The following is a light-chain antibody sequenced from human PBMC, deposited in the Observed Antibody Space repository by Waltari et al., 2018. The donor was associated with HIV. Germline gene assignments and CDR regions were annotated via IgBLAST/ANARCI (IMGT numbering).Light chain of an antibody. V-gene: IGLV6-57*01. CDR1: SGRISGHY. Sequence: FMLPQLHSVSECPGKTATIPCTRSSGRISGHYVLRFQRRPVSSPTTVIYESYFRTSGVPARFSGSIDRSSNSASLTISGLKTEDEADYYCQSYDTNKNWVFGGRTKLTVL. CDR2: ESY. CDR3: QSYDTNKNWV. J-gene: IGLJ3*02.